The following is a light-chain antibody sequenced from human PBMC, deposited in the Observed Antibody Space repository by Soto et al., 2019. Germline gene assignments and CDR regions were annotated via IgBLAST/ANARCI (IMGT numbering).Light chain of an antibody. CDR3: ASNTPTGV. CDR1: NSDIGTHNS. CDR2: EVS. V-gene: IGLV2-14*03. Sequence: QSALTQPASVSGSPGQSISISGSGTNSDIGTHNSVSWYRQHPGQAPKLIIYEVSKRPSGISNRFSGSKSANTASLTISGLQADDEADYFCASNTPTGVFGGGTKLTVL. J-gene: IGLJ3*02.